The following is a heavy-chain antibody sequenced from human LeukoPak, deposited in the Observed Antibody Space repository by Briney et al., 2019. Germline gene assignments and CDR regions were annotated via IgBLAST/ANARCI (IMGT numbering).Heavy chain of an antibody. CDR1: GYTFTSYY. D-gene: IGHD6-13*01. Sequence: ASVKVSCKASGYTFTSYYMHWVRQAPGQGLEWMGIINPSSGGTTYAQKFQGRVAMTSVTSTSTLYMELSSLRSEDTAIYYCARESRPIAASGRGAFDIWGQGTMVSVSS. CDR3: ARESRPIAASGRGAFDI. J-gene: IGHJ3*02. CDR2: INPSSGGT. V-gene: IGHV1-46*01.